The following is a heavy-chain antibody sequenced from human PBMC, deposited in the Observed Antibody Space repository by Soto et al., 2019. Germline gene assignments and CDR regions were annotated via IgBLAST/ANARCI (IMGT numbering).Heavy chain of an antibody. CDR1: GGSISSYY. Sequence: SETLSLTCTVSGGSISSYYWSWIRQPPGKGLEWIGYIYYSGSTNYNLSLKSRVTISVDTSKNQFSLKLSSVTAADTAGYYCARAVYDFWSGYYSYYYYGMDVWGQGTTVTVSS. CDR3: ARAVYDFWSGYYSYYYYGMDV. CDR2: IYYSGST. V-gene: IGHV4-59*01. D-gene: IGHD3-3*01. J-gene: IGHJ6*02.